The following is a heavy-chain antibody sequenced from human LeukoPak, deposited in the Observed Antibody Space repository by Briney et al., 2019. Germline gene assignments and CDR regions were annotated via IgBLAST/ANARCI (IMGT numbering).Heavy chain of an antibody. CDR3: AKEEEPDHYDSSGHWYFDL. D-gene: IGHD3-22*01. V-gene: IGHV3-23*01. J-gene: IGHJ2*01. Sequence: GGSLRLSCAASGFTFSTYAMSWVRQAPGKGLEWVSAISGSGGGTYYADSVKGRFTISRDNSKNTLYLQMNSLRAEDTAVYYCAKEEEPDHYDSSGHWYFDLWGRGTLVTVSS. CDR2: ISGSGGGT. CDR1: GFTFSTYA.